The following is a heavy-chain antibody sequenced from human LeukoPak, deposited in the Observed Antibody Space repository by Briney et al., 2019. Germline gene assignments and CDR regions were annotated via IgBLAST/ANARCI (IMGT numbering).Heavy chain of an antibody. CDR1: GFIVSSSY. Sequence: GGSLRLSCTASGFIVSSSYMSWVRQAPGKGPEWVSIIYSDRRTYYAESVKGRFTISRDDSQNMVFLQMDSLRAEDTARYYCARWRSQQSEFDLWGQGTLATVSS. V-gene: IGHV3-53*01. CDR2: IYSDRRT. D-gene: IGHD1/OR15-1a*01. J-gene: IGHJ4*02. CDR3: ARWRSQQSEFDL.